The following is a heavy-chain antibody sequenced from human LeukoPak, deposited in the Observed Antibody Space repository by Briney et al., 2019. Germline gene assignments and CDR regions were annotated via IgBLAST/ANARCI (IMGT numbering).Heavy chain of an antibody. CDR1: GFTFSTYA. CDR2: ISGSGGKT. D-gene: IGHD3-22*01. Sequence: SGGSLRLSCAASGFTFSTYAMSWVRQAPGKGLEWVSAISGSGGKTYYADPVKGRFTIARDNSKNTLYLQMNSLRAEDTAVYYCAKELDSSDYFDYWGQGTLVTVSS. CDR3: AKELDSSDYFDY. V-gene: IGHV3-23*01. J-gene: IGHJ4*02.